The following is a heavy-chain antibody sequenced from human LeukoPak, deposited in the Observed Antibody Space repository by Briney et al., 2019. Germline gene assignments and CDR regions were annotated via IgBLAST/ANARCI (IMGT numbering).Heavy chain of an antibody. V-gene: IGHV1-2*06. D-gene: IGHD3-10*01. CDR1: GYTFTGYY. J-gene: IGHJ4*02. CDR2: INPNSGGT. CDR3: AREVNYAVRGVVDY. Sequence: GASVKVSCKASGYTFTGYYMHWVRQAPGQGLEWMGRINPNSGGTNYAQKLQGRVTMTTDTSTSTAYMELRSLRSDDTAVYYCAREVNYAVRGVVDYWGQGTLVTVSS.